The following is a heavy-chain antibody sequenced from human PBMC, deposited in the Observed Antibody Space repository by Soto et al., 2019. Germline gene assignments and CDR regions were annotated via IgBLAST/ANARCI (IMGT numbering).Heavy chain of an antibody. D-gene: IGHD2-8*01. V-gene: IGHV1-2*04. CDR1: GYSFTDYH. CDR3: ARGDSTDCSNGVCAFFYNHDMDV. J-gene: IGHJ6*02. Sequence: ASVKVSCKASGYSFTDYHIHWVRQAPGQGLEWLGRINPKSGGTSTAQKFQGWVTMPTDTSISTASMELTRLTSDDTAIYYCARGDSTDCSNGVCAFFYNHDMDVWGQGT. CDR2: INPKSGGT.